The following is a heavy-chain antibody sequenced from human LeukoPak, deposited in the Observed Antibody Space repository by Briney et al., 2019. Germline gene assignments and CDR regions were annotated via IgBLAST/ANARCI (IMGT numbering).Heavy chain of an antibody. CDR2: IHNSGST. J-gene: IGHJ4*02. CDR3: AREKMRRYSYGYAH. Sequence: SETLSLTCAVYGGSLSGYYWSWIRQPPGKGLEWIGEIHNSGSTNNNPSLKSRVTISVDTSKNQFSLKLSSVTAADTAVYYCAREKMRRYSYGYAHWGQGTLVTVSS. V-gene: IGHV4-34*01. CDR1: GGSLSGYY. D-gene: IGHD5-18*01.